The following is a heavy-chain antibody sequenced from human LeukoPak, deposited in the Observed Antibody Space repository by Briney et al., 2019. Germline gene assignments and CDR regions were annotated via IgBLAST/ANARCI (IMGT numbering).Heavy chain of an antibody. CDR2: ISPGGGTT. CDR1: GFTFSSYW. J-gene: IGHJ4*02. Sequence: GGSLRLSCAASGFTFSSYWMSWVRQAPGKGLEWVSTISPGGGTTYYAESMKGRFTISRDNSKNTLYLQMNSLRAEDTAVYYCARWPAEGENWGQGTLVTVSS. CDR3: ARWPAEGEN. D-gene: IGHD5-24*01. V-gene: IGHV3-23*01.